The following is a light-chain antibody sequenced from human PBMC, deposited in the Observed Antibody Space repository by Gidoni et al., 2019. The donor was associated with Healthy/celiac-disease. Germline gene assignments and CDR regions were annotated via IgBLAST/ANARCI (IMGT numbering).Light chain of an antibody. CDR1: QSISSY. Sequence: DIQMTQSPSSLSASVGDRVTITCRASQSISSYLNGYQQKPGKAPQLLIYAASSLQSGGPSRFSGSGSGTAFPLPISSLQPEDFSTYYCHQRYSTQYTFGQGTKLEIK. J-gene: IGKJ2*01. V-gene: IGKV1-39*01. CDR3: HQRYSTQYT. CDR2: AAS.